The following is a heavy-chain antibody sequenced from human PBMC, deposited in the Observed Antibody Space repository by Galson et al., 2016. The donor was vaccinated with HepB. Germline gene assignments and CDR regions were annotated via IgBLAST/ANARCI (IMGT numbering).Heavy chain of an antibody. CDR1: GFTFRDSA. J-gene: IGHJ4*02. V-gene: IGHV3-49*03. D-gene: IGHD1-26*01. CDR2: IRSNAYGGTT. CDR3: TRGGAGSGSYPPHLTY. Sequence: SLRLSCAASGFTFRDSALNWFRQAPGKGLEWVGFIRSNAYGGTTAYGASVKGRFTISRDDSESIAYLQMHSLKTEATAVYYCTRGGAGSGSYPPHLTYWGQGTLVTVSS.